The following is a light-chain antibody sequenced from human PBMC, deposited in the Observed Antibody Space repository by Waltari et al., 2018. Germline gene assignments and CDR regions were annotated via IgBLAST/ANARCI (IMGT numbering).Light chain of an antibody. J-gene: IGLJ3*02. Sequence: QSALTQPASVSGSPGPSIPISCTGTSSDVGFYNYVSWYQQHPGKAPKLMIYDVSERPSGVSNRFSGSKSGNTASLTISGLQAEDEADYYCNSYAGSSSWVFGGGTKLTVL. CDR3: NSYAGSSSWV. CDR2: DVS. CDR1: SSDVGFYNY. V-gene: IGLV2-14*01.